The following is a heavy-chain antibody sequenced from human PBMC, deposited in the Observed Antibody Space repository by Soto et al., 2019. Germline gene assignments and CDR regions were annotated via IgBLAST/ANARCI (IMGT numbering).Heavy chain of an antibody. D-gene: IGHD3-9*01. J-gene: IGHJ4*02. V-gene: IGHV4-59*01. Sequence: QVQLQESGPGLVKPSETLSLTCTVSGGSISSYYWSWIRQPPGKGLEWIGYIYYSGSTNYNPSLKSRVTISVDTSKNQFSLKLSSVTAADMAMYYCAQTYYDILTGYSRFDYWGQGTLVTVSS. CDR3: AQTYYDILTGYSRFDY. CDR2: IYYSGST. CDR1: GGSISSYY.